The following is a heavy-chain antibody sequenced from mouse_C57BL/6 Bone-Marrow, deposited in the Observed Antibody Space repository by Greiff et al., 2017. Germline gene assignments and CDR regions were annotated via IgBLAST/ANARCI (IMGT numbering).Heavy chain of an antibody. CDR2: IDPSDSYT. J-gene: IGHJ3*01. Sequence: QVQLKQPGAELVTPGASVKLSCKASGYTFTSYWMHWVKQRPGQGLEWIGEIDPSDSYTNYNQKFKGKSTLTVDKSSSTAYMQLSSLTSEDSAVYYCANLLAYWGQGTLVTVSA. V-gene: IGHV1-69*01. CDR3: ANLLAY. CDR1: GYTFTSYW.